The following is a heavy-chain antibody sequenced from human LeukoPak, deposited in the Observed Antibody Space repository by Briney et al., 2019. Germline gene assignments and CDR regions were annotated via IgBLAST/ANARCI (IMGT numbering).Heavy chain of an antibody. CDR2: ISSSSSYI. CDR1: GFTFSSYS. CDR3: ARVGVFPRHEAFDI. Sequence: GGSLRLSCAASGFTFSSYSMNWVRQAPGKGLEWVSSISSSSSYIYYADSVKGRFTISRDNAKNSLYLQMNSLRAEDTAVYCCARVGVFPRHEAFDIWGEGTMVTVSS. J-gene: IGHJ3*02. V-gene: IGHV3-21*01. D-gene: IGHD2-21*01.